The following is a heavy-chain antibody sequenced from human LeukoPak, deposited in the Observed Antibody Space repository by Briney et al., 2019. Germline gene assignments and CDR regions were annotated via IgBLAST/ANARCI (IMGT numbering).Heavy chain of an antibody. V-gene: IGHV5-51*01. CDR2: IYPDDSDT. Sequence: GESLKISCKTSGYSFTTYWIGWVRQMPGTGLEWVGAIYPDDSDTRYSPSFQGQVVISADRSIRTAYLQWNTLKTSDTALYYCVRPRGASGTINPFHPWGQGTLVNVFS. J-gene: IGHJ5*01. CDR3: VRPRGASGTINPFHP. D-gene: IGHD3-10*01. CDR1: GYSFTTYW.